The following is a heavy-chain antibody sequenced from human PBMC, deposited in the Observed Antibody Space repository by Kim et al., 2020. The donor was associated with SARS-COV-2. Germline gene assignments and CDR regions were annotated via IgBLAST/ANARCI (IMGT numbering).Heavy chain of an antibody. CDR2: ST. J-gene: IGHJ4*02. Sequence: STNYADSVKGRFTIARDNSKNTLYLQMNSLRAEDTAVYDCARDSSGWYRYWGQGRLVTGSS. V-gene: IGHV3-66*01. CDR3: ARDSSGWYRY. D-gene: IGHD6-19*01.